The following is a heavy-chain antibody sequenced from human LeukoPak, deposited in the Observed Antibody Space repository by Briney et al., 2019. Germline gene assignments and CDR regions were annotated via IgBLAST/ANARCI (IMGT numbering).Heavy chain of an antibody. D-gene: IGHD4-17*01. CDR2: ISWNSGSI. Sequence: GGSLRLSCAGSGFTFDDYAMHWVRQAPGKGLEWVSGISWNSGSIGYADSVKGRFTISRDNAKNSLYLQMNSLRAEDTALYYCAKVGDYGDYGWFDPWGQGTLVTVSS. CDR3: AKVGDYGDYGWFDP. J-gene: IGHJ5*02. V-gene: IGHV3-9*01. CDR1: GFTFDDYA.